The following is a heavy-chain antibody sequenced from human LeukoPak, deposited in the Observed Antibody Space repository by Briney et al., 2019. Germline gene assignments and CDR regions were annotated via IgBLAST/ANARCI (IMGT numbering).Heavy chain of an antibody. J-gene: IGHJ6*03. CDR2: IYYSGST. D-gene: IGHD3-3*01. Sequence: SETLSLTCTVSGGSISSHYWSWIRQPPGKGLEWIGYIYYSGSTNYNPSLKSRVTISVDTSKNQFSLKLSSVTAADTAVYYCARMPFQLEWLSPGERTHYYYYMDVWGKGTTVTVSS. CDR3: ARMPFQLEWLSPGERTHYYYYMDV. CDR1: GGSISSHY. V-gene: IGHV4-59*11.